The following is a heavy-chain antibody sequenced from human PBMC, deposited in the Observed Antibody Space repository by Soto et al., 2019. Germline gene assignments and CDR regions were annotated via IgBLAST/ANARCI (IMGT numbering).Heavy chain of an antibody. CDR1: GFSLTTNRVV. CDR3: VHRTTVTSDDY. J-gene: IGHJ4*02. V-gene: IGHV2-5*02. D-gene: IGHD4-17*01. CDR2: IYGDDDK. Sequence: SGPTLVNPTQTLTLTCTFSGFSLTTNRVVVGWVRQPPGKAPSWLAFIYGDDDKRYSPSLWSRLTITKDTSKNQVVLTMTNLDPVDTATYYCVHRTTVTSDDYWGRGTLVTVSP.